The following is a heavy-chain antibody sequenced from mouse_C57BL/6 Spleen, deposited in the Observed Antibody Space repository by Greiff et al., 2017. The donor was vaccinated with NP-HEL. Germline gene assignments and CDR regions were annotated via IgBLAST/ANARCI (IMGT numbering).Heavy chain of an antibody. V-gene: IGHV2-5*01. CDR3: AKGISITTVVAYYAMDY. CDR2: IWRGGST. Sequence: QVQLQQSGPGLVQPSQSLSITCTVSGFSLTSYGVHWVRQSPGKGLEWLGVIWRGGSTDYNAAFMSRLSITKDNSKSQVFFKMNSLQADDTAIYYCAKGISITTVVAYYAMDYWGQGTSVTVSS. J-gene: IGHJ4*01. CDR1: GFSLTSYG. D-gene: IGHD1-1*01.